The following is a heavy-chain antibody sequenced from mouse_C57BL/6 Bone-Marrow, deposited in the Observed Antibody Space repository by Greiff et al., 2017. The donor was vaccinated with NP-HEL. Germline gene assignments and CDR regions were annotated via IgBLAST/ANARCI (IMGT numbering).Heavy chain of an antibody. Sequence: QVQLQQPGAELVRPGSSVKLSCKASGYTFTSYWMDWVKQRPGQGLEWIGNIYPSDSETHYNQKFKDKATLTVDKSSSTAYMQLSSLTSEDSAVYYCARDYYGSSYAMDYWGKGTSVTVAS. V-gene: IGHV1-61*01. CDR1: GYTFTSYW. D-gene: IGHD1-1*01. CDR2: IYPSDSET. J-gene: IGHJ4*01. CDR3: ARDYYGSSYAMDY.